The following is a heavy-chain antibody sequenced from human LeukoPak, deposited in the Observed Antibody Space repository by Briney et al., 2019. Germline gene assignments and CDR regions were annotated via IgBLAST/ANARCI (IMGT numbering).Heavy chain of an antibody. CDR3: AKSHAGYSSSWYASGVAFDI. J-gene: IGHJ3*02. Sequence: ASVKVSCKASGGTFSSYAISWVRQAPGQGLEWMGWISAYNGNTKYAQKFQGRVTMTTDTSTSTAYMELRSLRSDDTAVYYCAKSHAGYSSSWYASGVAFDIWGQGTMVTVSS. V-gene: IGHV1-18*01. CDR2: ISAYNGNT. D-gene: IGHD6-13*01. CDR1: GGTFSSYA.